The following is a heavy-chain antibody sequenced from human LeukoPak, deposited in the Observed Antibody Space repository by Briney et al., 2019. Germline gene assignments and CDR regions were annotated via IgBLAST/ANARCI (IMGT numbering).Heavy chain of an antibody. D-gene: IGHD3-9*01. J-gene: IGHJ6*03. V-gene: IGHV1-8*03. CDR3: ARGRRVLRYFDWSGDYYYYMDV. CDR1: GYTFTSYD. Sequence: GASVKVSCKASGYTFTSYDINWVRQTTGQGLEWMGWMNPNSGNTGYAQKFQGRVTITRNTSISTAYMELSSLRSEDTAVYYCARGRRVLRYFDWSGDYYYYMDVWGKGTTVTVSS. CDR2: MNPNSGNT.